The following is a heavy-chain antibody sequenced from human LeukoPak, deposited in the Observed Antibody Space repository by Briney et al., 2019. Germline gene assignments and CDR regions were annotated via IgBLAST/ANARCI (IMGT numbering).Heavy chain of an antibody. D-gene: IGHD4-23*01. Sequence: PGGSLRLSCAASGFTFSIYSMNRVRQAPGKGLEWVASISSSSSYIYYADSVKGRFTISRDNAKNSLYLQMNNLRAEDTAVYYCATFVRGNSDWPIPRAIDYWGQGTLVTVSS. V-gene: IGHV3-21*01. CDR3: ATFVRGNSDWPIPRAIDY. CDR2: ISSSSSYI. CDR1: GFTFSIYS. J-gene: IGHJ4*02.